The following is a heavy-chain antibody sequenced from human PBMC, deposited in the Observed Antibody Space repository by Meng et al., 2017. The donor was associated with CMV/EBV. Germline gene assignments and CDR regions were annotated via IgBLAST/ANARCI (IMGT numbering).Heavy chain of an antibody. CDR2: INHSGST. CDR1: GGSLSGYY. CDR3: ARGVVIYCSGGSCFFDY. V-gene: IGHV4-34*01. Sequence: QGQLHTGGAGLLNASGTPSIACAVKGGSLSGYYWSWLRPPPGKGLEWIGEINHSGSTNYNPSLKSRVTISVDTSKNQFSLKLSSVTAADTAVYYCARGVVIYCSGGSCFFDYWGQGTLVTVSS. J-gene: IGHJ4*02. D-gene: IGHD2-15*01.